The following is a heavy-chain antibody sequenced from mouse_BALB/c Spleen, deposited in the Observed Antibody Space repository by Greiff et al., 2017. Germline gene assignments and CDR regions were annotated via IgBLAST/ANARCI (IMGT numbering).Heavy chain of an antibody. CDR3: ARWDCYNYYFDY. Sequence: EVQRVESGPGLVKPSQSLSLTCSVTGYSITSGYYWNWIRQFPGNKLEWMGYISYDGSNNYNPSLKNRISITRDTSKNNFFLKFNCVTTEDTATYYCARWDCYNYYFDYWGQGTPLTVSS. D-gene: IGHD2-3*01. CDR2: ISYDGSN. J-gene: IGHJ2*01. V-gene: IGHV3-6*02. CDR1: GYSITSGYY.